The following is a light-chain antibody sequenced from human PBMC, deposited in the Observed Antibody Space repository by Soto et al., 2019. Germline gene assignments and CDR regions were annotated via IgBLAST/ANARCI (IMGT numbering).Light chain of an antibody. CDR3: QQYNSYGT. V-gene: IGKV1-5*01. J-gene: IGKJ1*01. CDR2: DAS. Sequence: DIQMTQSPSTLSASVGDRVTITCRASQSISSWLAWYQQKPGKAPKLLIYDASSLESGVPSRFSGSGSGTEFTLTSSILQADDFANYYCQQYNSYGTFGQGTKVDIK. CDR1: QSISSW.